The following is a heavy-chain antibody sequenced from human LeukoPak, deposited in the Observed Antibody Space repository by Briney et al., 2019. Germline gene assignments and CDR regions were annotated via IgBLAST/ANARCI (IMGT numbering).Heavy chain of an antibody. CDR3: ARENCGGDSFYLDP. CDR1: GYTFTGYY. J-gene: IGHJ5*02. CDR2: INPNNGDT. V-gene: IGHV1-2*02. Sequence: ASVKVSCKASGYTFTGYYMHWVRQAPGQGLEWMAWINPNNGDTNYAQNFKGRVTMTRDTSNSTAYMELRSLRSDDTAVYYCARENCGGDSFYLDPWGQGTLVTVSS. D-gene: IGHD2-21*02.